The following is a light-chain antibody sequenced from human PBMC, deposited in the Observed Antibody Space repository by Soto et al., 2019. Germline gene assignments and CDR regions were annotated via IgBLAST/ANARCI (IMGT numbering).Light chain of an antibody. J-gene: IGLJ3*02. CDR1: SSDVGGYNY. CDR3: SSYAGSYTWV. Sequence: QSVLTQPPSASGSPGQSVTISCTGTSSDVGGYNYVSWYQQHPGKAPKLMIYEVSKRPSGVPDRFSGSKSGNTASLTVSGLQVEGEADYYCSSYAGSYTWVFGGGTKLTVL. CDR2: EVS. V-gene: IGLV2-8*01.